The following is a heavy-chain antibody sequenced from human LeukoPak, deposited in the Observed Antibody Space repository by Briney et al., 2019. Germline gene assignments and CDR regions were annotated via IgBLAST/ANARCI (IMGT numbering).Heavy chain of an antibody. CDR1: GFTFSSYW. Sequence: GGSLRLSCAASGFTFSSYWMSWVRQAPGKGLEWVTNIKQDGSEKYYVDSVKGRFTISRDNAKNSLYLQMNSLRAEDTAVYYCARDDRSSISCYHNWFDPWGQGTLVTVSS. V-gene: IGHV3-7*01. CDR3: ARDDRSSISCYHNWFDP. CDR2: IKQDGSEK. D-gene: IGHD2-2*01. J-gene: IGHJ5*02.